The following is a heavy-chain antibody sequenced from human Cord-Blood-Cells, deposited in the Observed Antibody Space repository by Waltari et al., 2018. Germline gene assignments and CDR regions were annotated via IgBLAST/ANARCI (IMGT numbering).Heavy chain of an antibody. J-gene: IGHJ2*01. V-gene: IGHV3-30-3*01. Sequence: QVQLVESGGGVVQPGRSLRLSCAASGFTFSSYAMHWVRPAPGKGLEGVAVISYDGSNKYYADSVKGRFTIARDNSKNTLYLQMNSLRAEDTAVYYCARVKWKSYWYFDLWGRGTLVTVSS. CDR3: ARVKWKSYWYFDL. D-gene: IGHD1-1*01. CDR2: ISYDGSNK. CDR1: GFTFSSYA.